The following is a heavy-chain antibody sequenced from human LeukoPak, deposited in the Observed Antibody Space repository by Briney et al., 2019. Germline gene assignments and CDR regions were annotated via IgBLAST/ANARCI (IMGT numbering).Heavy chain of an antibody. V-gene: IGHV1-2*02. D-gene: IGHD1-14*01. CDR1: GYTFTDYF. CDR3: ARVRDLTGLLY. CDR2: INPKSGDT. J-gene: IGHJ4*02. Sequence: ASVKVSCKASGYTFTDYFMHWVRQAPGRGLEWMGWINPKSGDTRYAQNLQGRVTVTGDTSISTVYMELSRLISDDTAVYYCARVRDLTGLLYWGQGTLVTVSS.